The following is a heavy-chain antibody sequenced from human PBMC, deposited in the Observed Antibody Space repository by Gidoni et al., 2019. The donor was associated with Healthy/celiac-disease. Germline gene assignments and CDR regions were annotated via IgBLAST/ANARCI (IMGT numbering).Heavy chain of an antibody. CDR2: ISGSGGST. CDR1: GFTFSNYA. V-gene: IGHV3-23*01. Sequence: EVQLLESGGGLVQPGGSLRLSCAASGFTFSNYAMSWVRQAPGKGLEWVSAISGSGGSTYYADSVKGRFTIARDNSKNTLYLQMNSLRAEDTAVYYCAKEGDSSGYYFDYWGQGTLVTVSS. D-gene: IGHD3-22*01. CDR3: AKEGDSSGYYFDY. J-gene: IGHJ4*02.